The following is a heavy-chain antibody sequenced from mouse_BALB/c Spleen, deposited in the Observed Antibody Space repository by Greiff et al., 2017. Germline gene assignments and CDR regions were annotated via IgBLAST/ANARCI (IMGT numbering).Heavy chain of an antibody. V-gene: IGHV5-6-3*01. CDR3: ARDGGGRRFDY. J-gene: IGHJ2*01. Sequence: EVKLVESGGGLVQPGGSLKLSCAASGFTFSSYGMSWVRQTPDKRLELVATINSNGGSTYYPDSVKGRFTISRDNAKNTLYLQMSSLKSEDTAMYYCARDGGGRRFDYWGQGTTLTVSS. CDR2: INSNGGST. CDR1: GFTFSSYG.